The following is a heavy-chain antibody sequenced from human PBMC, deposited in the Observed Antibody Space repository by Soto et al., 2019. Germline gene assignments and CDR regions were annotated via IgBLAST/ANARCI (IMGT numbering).Heavy chain of an antibody. CDR1: GGSISSGGYS. V-gene: IGHV4-30-2*01. J-gene: IGHJ4*02. CDR2: IYHSGST. Sequence: SETLSLTCAVSGGSISSGGYSWSWIRQPPGKGLEWIGYIYHSGSTYYNPSLKSRVTISVDRSKNQFSLKLSSVTAADTAVYYCARTEYYYDSSGYFDYWGQGTLVTVSS. CDR3: ARTEYYYDSSGYFDY. D-gene: IGHD3-22*01.